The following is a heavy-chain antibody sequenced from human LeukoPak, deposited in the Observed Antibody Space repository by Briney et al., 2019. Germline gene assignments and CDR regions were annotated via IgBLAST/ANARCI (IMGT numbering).Heavy chain of an antibody. CDR3: VRDRAERRAWVEFDP. Sequence: PGGSLRLSCVASGFSVSSYGMSWVRQAPGKAPEWVSVVYRDGDTHYADYARGRFIFSRDNSKNTLYLQMTNLRVEDTAVYHCVRDRAERRAWVEFDPWRQGTVVTVSP. J-gene: IGHJ5*02. CDR2: VYRDGDT. V-gene: IGHV3-66*02. D-gene: IGHD1-26*01. CDR1: GFSVSSYG.